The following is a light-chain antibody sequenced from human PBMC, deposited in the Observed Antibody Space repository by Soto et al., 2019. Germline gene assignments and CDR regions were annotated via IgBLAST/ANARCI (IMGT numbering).Light chain of an antibody. CDR2: DAS. Sequence: DIQMTQSPSSLSASVGDRVTITCRASQSISSYLNWYQQKPGKAPKLLIYDASNLETGVPSRFSGSESGTDFTFTISSLQPEDIATYYCQQYDNLPITFGQGTRLEIK. J-gene: IGKJ5*01. V-gene: IGKV1-33*01. CDR1: QSISSY. CDR3: QQYDNLPIT.